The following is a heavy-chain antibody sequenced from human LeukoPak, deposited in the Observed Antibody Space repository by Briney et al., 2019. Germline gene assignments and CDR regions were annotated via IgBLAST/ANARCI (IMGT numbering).Heavy chain of an antibody. Sequence: SETLSLTCTVSGGSISSSSYYWGWIRQPPGKGLEWIGSIYYNGSTYYNPSLKSRVTISVDTSKNQFSLKLSSVTAADTAVYYCARDRSSSWHNFDYWGQGTLVTVSS. D-gene: IGHD6-13*01. V-gene: IGHV4-39*07. J-gene: IGHJ4*02. CDR2: IYYNGST. CDR3: ARDRSSSWHNFDY. CDR1: GGSISSSSYY.